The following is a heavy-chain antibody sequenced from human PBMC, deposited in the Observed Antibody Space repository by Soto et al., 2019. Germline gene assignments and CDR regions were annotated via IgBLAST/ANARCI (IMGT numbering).Heavy chain of an antibody. V-gene: IGHV3-53*01. D-gene: IGHD2-15*01. CDR2: IYGDGTT. CDR3: ARDSCSGGSCYWGFDY. Sequence: LVESGGGLIQPGGSLRLSCAASGFAVSSNYMSWVRQAPGKGLEWVSVIYGDGTTYYADSVNGRFTISRDTSKNTLYLHMNSLRAEDTAVYYCARDSCSGGSCYWGFDYWGQGTLVTVSS. CDR1: GFAVSSNY. J-gene: IGHJ4*02.